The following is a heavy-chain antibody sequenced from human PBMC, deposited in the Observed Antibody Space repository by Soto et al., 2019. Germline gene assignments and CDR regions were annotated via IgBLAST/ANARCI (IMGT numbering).Heavy chain of an antibody. J-gene: IGHJ4*02. CDR2: ISSSSSYI. CDR3: ARALVVVPNFDY. CDR1: GFTFSSYS. Sequence: PGGSLRLSCAASGFTFSSYSMNWVRQAPGKGLEWVSSISSSSSYIYYADSVKGRFTISRDNAKNSLYLQMNSLRAEDTAVYYCARALVVVPNFDYWGQGTLVTVSS. D-gene: IGHD2-2*01. V-gene: IGHV3-21*01.